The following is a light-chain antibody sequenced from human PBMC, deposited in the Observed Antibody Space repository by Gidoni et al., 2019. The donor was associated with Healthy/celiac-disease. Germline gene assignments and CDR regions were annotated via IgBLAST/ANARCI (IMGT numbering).Light chain of an antibody. V-gene: IGKV1-5*01. CDR3: QQYNSYSEFT. CDR2: DAS. CDR1: QSISSW. J-gene: IGKJ3*01. Sequence: DIQITQSPSTLSASVGDRVTITCRASQSISSWLAWYQQKPGKAPKLLIYDASSLESGVPSRFSGSGSGTEFTLTISSLQPDDFATYYCQQYNSYSEFTFGPGTKVDIK.